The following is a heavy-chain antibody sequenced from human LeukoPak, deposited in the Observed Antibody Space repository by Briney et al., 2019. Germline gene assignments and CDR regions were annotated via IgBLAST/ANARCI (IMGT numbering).Heavy chain of an antibody. J-gene: IGHJ4*02. CDR3: ARTSRDGYLSPFDY. CDR2: IYYSGST. Sequence: PSETLSLTCTVSGGSISSYYWSWIRQPPGKGLEWIGYIYYSGSTNYNPSLKSRVTISVDTSKNQFSLKLSSVTAADTAVYYCARTSRDGYLSPFDYWGQGTLVTVSS. D-gene: IGHD5-24*01. V-gene: IGHV4-59*01. CDR1: GGSISSYY.